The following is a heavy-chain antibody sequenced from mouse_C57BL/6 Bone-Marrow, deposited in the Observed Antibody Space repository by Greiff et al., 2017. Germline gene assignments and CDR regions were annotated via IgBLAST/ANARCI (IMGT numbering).Heavy chain of an antibody. CDR3: AGKLTHY. J-gene: IGHJ3*01. CDR2: IYPRSGNT. Sequence: QVQLQQSGAELARPGASVKLSCKASGYTFTSYGISWVKQRTGQGLEWIGEIYPRSGNTYYNEKFKGKATLTADKSSSTAYMELRSLTSEDSAVYICAGKLTHYWGQGTLVTVSA. V-gene: IGHV1-81*01. CDR1: GYTFTSYG.